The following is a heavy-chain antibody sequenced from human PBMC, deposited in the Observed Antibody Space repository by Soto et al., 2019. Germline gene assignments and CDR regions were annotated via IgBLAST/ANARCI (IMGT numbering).Heavy chain of an antibody. Sequence: SETLSLTCTVSGGSISSSSYYWAWIRQPPGKGLEWIGSIYYSGSTYYNPSLKSRVTISVDTSKNQFSLKLSSVTAADTAVYYCARQGTYYDYVWGSYPYPALFDYWGQGTLVTIS. CDR1: GGSISSSSYY. J-gene: IGHJ4*02. D-gene: IGHD3-16*01. V-gene: IGHV4-39*01. CDR2: IYYSGST. CDR3: ARQGTYYDYVWGSYPYPALFDY.